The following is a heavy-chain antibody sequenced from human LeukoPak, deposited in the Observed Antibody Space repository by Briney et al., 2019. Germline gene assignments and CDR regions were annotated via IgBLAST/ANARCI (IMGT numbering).Heavy chain of an antibody. J-gene: IGHJ4*02. D-gene: IGHD3-3*01. CDR2: INHSGST. CDR1: GGSFSGYY. V-gene: IGHV4-34*01. CDR3: ARTINYFDY. Sequence: KPSETLSLTCAVYGGSFSGYYWSWIRQPPGKGLGWIGEINHSGSTNYNPSLKSRVTISVDTSKNQFSLKLSSVTAADTAVYYCARTINYFDYWGQGTLVTVSS.